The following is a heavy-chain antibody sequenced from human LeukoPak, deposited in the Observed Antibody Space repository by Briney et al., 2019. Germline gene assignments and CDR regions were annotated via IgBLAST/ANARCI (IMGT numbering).Heavy chain of an antibody. CDR1: GYTFTSYD. Sequence: ASVTVSCKASGYTFTSYDINWVRQATGQGLEWMGWMNPNSGNTGYAQKFQGRVTMTRNTSISTAYMELSSLRSEDTAVYYCARPRLQLWPEDDAFDIWGQGTMVTVSS. J-gene: IGHJ3*02. V-gene: IGHV1-8*01. CDR2: MNPNSGNT. CDR3: ARPRLQLWPEDDAFDI. D-gene: IGHD5-18*01.